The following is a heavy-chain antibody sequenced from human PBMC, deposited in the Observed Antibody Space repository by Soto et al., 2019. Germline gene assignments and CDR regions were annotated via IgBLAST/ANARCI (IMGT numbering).Heavy chain of an antibody. CDR2: ISGSGGST. CDR3: AKDPDVLLWFGETYYMDV. D-gene: IGHD3-10*01. Sequence: PGGSLRLSCAASGFTFSSYAMSWVRQAPGKGLEWVSAISGSGGSTYYADSVKGRFTISRDNSKNTLYLQMNSLRAEDTAVYYCAKDPDVLLWFGETYYMDVWGKGTTVTVSS. CDR1: GFTFSSYA. J-gene: IGHJ6*03. V-gene: IGHV3-23*01.